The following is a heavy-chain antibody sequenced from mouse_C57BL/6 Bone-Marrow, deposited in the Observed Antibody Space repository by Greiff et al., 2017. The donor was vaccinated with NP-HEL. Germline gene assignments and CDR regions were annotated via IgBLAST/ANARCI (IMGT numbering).Heavy chain of an antibody. D-gene: IGHD4-1*01. J-gene: IGHJ2*01. CDR1: GYTFTSYW. V-gene: IGHV1-50*01. CDR3: ARGDWDYFDY. Sequence: VQLQQPGAELVKPGASVKLSCKASGYTFTSYWMQWVKQRPGQGLEWIGEIDPSDSYTNYNQKFKGKATLTVDTSSSTAYMQLSSLTSEDSAVYYCARGDWDYFDYWGQGTTLTVSS. CDR2: IDPSDSYT.